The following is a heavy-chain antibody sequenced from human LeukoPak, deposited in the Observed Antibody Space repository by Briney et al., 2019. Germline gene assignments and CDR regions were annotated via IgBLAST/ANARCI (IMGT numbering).Heavy chain of an antibody. CDR1: GYSISSGNY. Sequence: PSETLSLTCSVSGYSISSGNYWGWIRLPPGKGLQWIGSIYHSGSTYYNPSLKSRVTISVDTSKNQFSLKLYSVTAADTAVYYCARASHDYGDYSHFDYWGQGTLVTVSS. V-gene: IGHV4-38-2*02. CDR3: ARASHDYGDYSHFDY. CDR2: IYHSGST. J-gene: IGHJ4*02. D-gene: IGHD4-17*01.